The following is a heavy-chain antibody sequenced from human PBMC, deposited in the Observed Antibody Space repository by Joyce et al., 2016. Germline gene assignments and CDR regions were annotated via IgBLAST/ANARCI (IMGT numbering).Heavy chain of an antibody. J-gene: IGHJ3*02. CDR1: GFRFSSYS. Sequence: EERLEESGGGLEQPGGSLRLSCAASGFRFSSYSMNWVRQDPGMRLEWISYISLRSSTTYYPDSLKGRFTISRDNAKNSLFLQMFSLKDEDTALYYCARARGGMGGSFDIWGRGTMVTVSS. CDR2: ISLRSSTT. CDR3: ARARGGMGGSFDI. V-gene: IGHV3-48*02. D-gene: IGHD1-26*01.